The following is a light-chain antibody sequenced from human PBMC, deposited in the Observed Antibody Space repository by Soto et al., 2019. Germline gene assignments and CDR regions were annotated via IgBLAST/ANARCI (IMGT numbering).Light chain of an antibody. CDR3: QQYYTTPLT. Sequence: DIVMTQSPDSLAVSLGERATINCKSSQSVLYTSNNKNYLAWYQQKPGQPPKLLVYWASTRESGVPDRFSGSGSGKDFTLTISNLQAEDVAVYYCQQYYTTPLTFGPGTKVDIK. CDR2: WAS. J-gene: IGKJ3*01. CDR1: QSVLYTSNNKNY. V-gene: IGKV4-1*01.